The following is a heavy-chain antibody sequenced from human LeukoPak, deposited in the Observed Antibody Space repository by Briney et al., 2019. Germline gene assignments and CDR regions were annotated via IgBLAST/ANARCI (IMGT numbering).Heavy chain of an antibody. CDR2: IYYSGST. Sequence: SETLSLTCTVSGGSLSSYYWSWIRQPPGKGLEWIGYIYYSGSTNYNPSLKSRVTMSVDTSKNQFSLKLSSVTAADTAVYYCARVRPEYSSSSEAFDIWGQGTMVTVSS. J-gene: IGHJ3*02. CDR3: ARVRPEYSSSSEAFDI. V-gene: IGHV4-59*12. D-gene: IGHD6-6*01. CDR1: GGSLSSYY.